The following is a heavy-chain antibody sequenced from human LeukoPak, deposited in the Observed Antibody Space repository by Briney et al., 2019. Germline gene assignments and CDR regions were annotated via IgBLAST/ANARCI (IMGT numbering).Heavy chain of an antibody. CDR3: AKGQMATINGYCDY. CDR1: GFTVGSNY. V-gene: IGHV3-53*01. D-gene: IGHD5-24*01. CDR2: IYSGGST. J-gene: IGHJ4*02. Sequence: GGSLRLSCAASGFTVGSNYMSWVRQAPGKGLEWVSIIYSGGSTYYGDSVKGRFTISRDNSKNTPYLQMNSLRAEGTAVYYCAKGQMATINGYCDYWGQGSLVTVSS.